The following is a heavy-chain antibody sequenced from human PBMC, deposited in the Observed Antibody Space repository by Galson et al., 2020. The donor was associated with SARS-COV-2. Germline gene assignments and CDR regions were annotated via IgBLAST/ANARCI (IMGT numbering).Heavy chain of an antibody. V-gene: IGHV3-30*18. CDR2: ISYEGSIN. J-gene: IGHJ6*02. D-gene: IGHD3-10*01. CDR3: AKRKEVLWRGELDQGLDV. CDR1: GFTFNNYA. Sequence: TGESPKISCSASGFTFNNYAMHWVRQAPGQGLEWVALISYEGSINYYADSVKGRFTISRDSSKNTLYLQLNSLSAGDTADYYCAKRKEVLWRGELDQGLDVWGQGTTVTVS.